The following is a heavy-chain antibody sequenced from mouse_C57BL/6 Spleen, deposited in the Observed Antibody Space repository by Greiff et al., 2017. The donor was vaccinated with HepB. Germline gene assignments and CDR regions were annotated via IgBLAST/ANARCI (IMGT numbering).Heavy chain of an antibody. V-gene: IGHV1-82*01. CDR1: GYAFSSSW. CDR3: ARDSNYSWFAY. D-gene: IGHD2-5*01. Sequence: QVQLQQSGPELVKPGASVKISCKASGYAFSSSWMKWVKQRPGKGLEWIGRIYPGDGDTNYNGKFKGKATLTADKSSSTAYMQLSSLTSEDSAVYFCARDSNYSWFAYWGQGTLVTVSA. CDR2: IYPGDGDT. J-gene: IGHJ3*01.